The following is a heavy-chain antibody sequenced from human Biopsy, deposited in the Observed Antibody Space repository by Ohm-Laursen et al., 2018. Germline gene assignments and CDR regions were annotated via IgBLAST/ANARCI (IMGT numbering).Heavy chain of an antibody. D-gene: IGHD6-19*01. CDR3: ARATNNTGWPYYYFYGMDV. Sequence: TLSLTCTVSGGSISSDYWSWIRQTPGKGLVWIGYIYYSGSTNYNPSLKSRVTISVDTSKNQFSLRLNSVTAADTAVYYCARATNNTGWPYYYFYGMDVWGQGTTVTVSS. J-gene: IGHJ6*02. CDR1: GGSISSDY. V-gene: IGHV4-59*01. CDR2: IYYSGST.